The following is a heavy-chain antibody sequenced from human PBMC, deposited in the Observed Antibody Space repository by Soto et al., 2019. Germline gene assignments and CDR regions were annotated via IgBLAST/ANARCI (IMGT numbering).Heavy chain of an antibody. CDR2: IIPMLGMS. Sequence: QVQLVQSGAEVKKPGSPVRVSCTASGDTFNFYTISWVRQVPGQGPEWMGRIIPMLGMSNYAQKFQGRVTIIADKSTSTVYINLSGLTSEDTAVYYCATNYGSGSTHFDYWGQGTLVTVSS. V-gene: IGHV1-69*02. CDR3: ATNYGSGSTHFDY. CDR1: GDTFNFYT. J-gene: IGHJ4*02. D-gene: IGHD3-10*01.